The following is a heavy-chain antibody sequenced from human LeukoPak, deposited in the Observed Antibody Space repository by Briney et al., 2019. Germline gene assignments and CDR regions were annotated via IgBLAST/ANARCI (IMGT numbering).Heavy chain of an antibody. CDR3: ARASTIGAAGLFDY. D-gene: IGHD6-13*01. CDR1: GFTVSSNY. Sequence: PGGSLRLSCAASGFTVSSNYMSLVRQAPGKGLEWVSVLYGGGATFYSDSVKGRFTISRDNSKNTLYLQMNSLTAEDTAIYYCARASTIGAAGLFDYWGQGALVTVSS. V-gene: IGHV3-53*01. CDR2: LYGGGAT. J-gene: IGHJ4*02.